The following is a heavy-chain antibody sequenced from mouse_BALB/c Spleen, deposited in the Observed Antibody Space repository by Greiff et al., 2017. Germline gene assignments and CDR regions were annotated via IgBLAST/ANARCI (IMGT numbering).Heavy chain of an antibody. J-gene: IGHJ2*01. D-gene: IGHD1-1*01. CDR1: GYTFTDYN. V-gene: IGHV1S29*02. Sequence: EVQLQQSGPELVKPGASVKISCKASGYTFTDYNMHWVKQSHGKSLEWIGYIYPYNGGTGYNQKFKSKATLTVDNSSSTAYMELRSLTSEDSAVYYCAKGELDYYGFDYWGQGTTLTVSS. CDR2: IYPYNGGT. CDR3: AKGELDYYGFDY.